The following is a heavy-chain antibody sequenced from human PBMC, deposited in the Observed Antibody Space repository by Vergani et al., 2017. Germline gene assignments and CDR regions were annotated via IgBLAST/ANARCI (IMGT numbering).Heavy chain of an antibody. D-gene: IGHD5-24*01. V-gene: IGHV3-23*01. CDR2: ISGSGGST. J-gene: IGHJ3*02. Sequence: EVQLLESGGGLVQPGGSLRLSCAASGFTFSSYAMSWVRQAPGKGLEWVSAISGSGGSTYYADSVKGRFTISRDKSKNTLYLQMNSLRAEDTAVYYCASWDGYHDAFDIWGQGTMVTVSS. CDR1: GFTFSSYA. CDR3: ASWDGYHDAFDI.